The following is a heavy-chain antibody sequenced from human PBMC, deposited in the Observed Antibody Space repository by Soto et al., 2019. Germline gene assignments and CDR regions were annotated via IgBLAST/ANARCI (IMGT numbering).Heavy chain of an antibody. CDR2: IKSKTDGGTT. CDR3: TTDSDYYDSRTFDY. Sequence: SWVRQAPGKGLEWVGRIKSKTDGGTTDYAAPVKGRFTISRDDSKNTLYLQMNSLKTEDTAVYYCTTDSDYYDSRTFDYWGQGTLVTVSS. D-gene: IGHD3-22*01. J-gene: IGHJ4*02. V-gene: IGHV3-15*01.